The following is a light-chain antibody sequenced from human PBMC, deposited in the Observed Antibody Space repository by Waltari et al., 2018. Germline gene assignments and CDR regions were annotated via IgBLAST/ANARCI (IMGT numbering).Light chain of an antibody. CDR1: QPVNTN. Sequence: EIVLTQSPLILSLSPGERAALSCRTSQPVNTNLAWYQQKPGQAPRLLFYDASDRAPGIPARFSASGSGTDFSLIISSLESEDGAFYYCQQRDSWPLTFGPGTRVEI. V-gene: IGKV3-11*01. J-gene: IGKJ3*01. CDR3: QQRDSWPLT. CDR2: DAS.